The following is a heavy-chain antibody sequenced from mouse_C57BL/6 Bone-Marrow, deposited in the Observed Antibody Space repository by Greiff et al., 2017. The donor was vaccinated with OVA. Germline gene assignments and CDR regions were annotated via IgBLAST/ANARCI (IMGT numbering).Heavy chain of an antibody. CDR3: ARDRGTYYYAMDY. J-gene: IGHJ4*01. Sequence: DVHLVESGGGLVKPGGSLKLSCAASGFTFSSYAMSWVRQTPEKRLEWVATISDGGSYTYYPDNVKGRFTISRDNAKNNLYLQMSHLKSEDTAMYYCARDRGTYYYAMDYWGQGTSVTVSS. D-gene: IGHD3-3*01. V-gene: IGHV5-4*01. CDR2: ISDGGSYT. CDR1: GFTFSSYA.